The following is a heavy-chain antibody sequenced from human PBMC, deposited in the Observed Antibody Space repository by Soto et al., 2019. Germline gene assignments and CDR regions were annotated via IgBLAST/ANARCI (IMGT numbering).Heavy chain of an antibody. Sequence: GGSLILACTASGFTLVNYWMAWVRQAPGKGLEWVANARQDGVDKGHADSVRDRFTIIRENARNSVFLKMNSLRAEDTAVYFCARDVGGILDYWGQGTLVTVSS. CDR3: ARDVGGILDY. CDR2: ARQDGVDK. J-gene: IGHJ4*02. CDR1: GFTLVNYW. V-gene: IGHV3-7*03.